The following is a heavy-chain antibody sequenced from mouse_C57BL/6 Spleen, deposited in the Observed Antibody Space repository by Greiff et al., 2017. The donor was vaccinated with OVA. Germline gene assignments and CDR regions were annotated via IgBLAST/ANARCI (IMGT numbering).Heavy chain of an antibody. CDR1: GYTFTSYW. CDR3: ARQGGYFDV. D-gene: IGHD3-3*01. Sequence: VKLQEPGAELVRPGSSVKLSCKASGYTFTSYWMHWVKQRPIQGLEWIGNIDPSDSETHYNQKFKDKATLTVDKSSSTAYMQLSSLTSEDSAVYYCARQGGYFDVWGTGTTVTVSS. J-gene: IGHJ1*03. V-gene: IGHV1-52*01. CDR2: IDPSDSET.